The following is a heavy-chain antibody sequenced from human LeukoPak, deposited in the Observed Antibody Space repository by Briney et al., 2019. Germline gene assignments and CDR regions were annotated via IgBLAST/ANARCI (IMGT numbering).Heavy chain of an antibody. V-gene: IGHV3-21*01. J-gene: IGHJ5*02. CDR1: GFTVSSYS. CDR3: ASVSGA. Sequence: GGSLRLSCAASGFTVSSYSMSWVRQAPGKGLEWVSSISSFSSYEYYADSVRGRFTISRDNAKNSLYLQMNNLRAEDTAVYYCASVSGAWGQGTLVTVSS. CDR2: ISSFSSYE. D-gene: IGHD7-27*01.